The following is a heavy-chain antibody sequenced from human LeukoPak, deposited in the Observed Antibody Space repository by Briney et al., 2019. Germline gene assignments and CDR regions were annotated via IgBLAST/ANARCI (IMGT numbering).Heavy chain of an antibody. J-gene: IGHJ4*02. CDR2: IIPIFGTA. CDR1: GGTFSNFA. V-gene: IGHV1-69*05. D-gene: IGHD3-10*01. Sequence: SVKVSCKASGGTFSNFAISWVRQAPGQGLEWMGGIIPIFGTANYAQEFQGRVTIITGESTSTDYMWLRRLRSEDTAVYYCARGPLFYGSGVTYFDDWGQGTLVTVSS. CDR3: ARGPLFYGSGVTYFDD.